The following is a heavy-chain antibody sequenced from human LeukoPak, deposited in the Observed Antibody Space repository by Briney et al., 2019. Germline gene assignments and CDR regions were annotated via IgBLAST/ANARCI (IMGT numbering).Heavy chain of an antibody. Sequence: PGGSLRLSCAASGFTFSSYEMNWVRQAPGKGLEWVSYISSSGSTIYYADSMKGRFTISRDNAKNSLYLQMNSLRAEDTAVYYCARLDDYYYYMDVWGKGTTVTVSS. D-gene: IGHD1-1*01. J-gene: IGHJ6*03. CDR3: ARLDDYYYYMDV. CDR1: GFTFSSYE. CDR2: ISSSGSTI. V-gene: IGHV3-48*03.